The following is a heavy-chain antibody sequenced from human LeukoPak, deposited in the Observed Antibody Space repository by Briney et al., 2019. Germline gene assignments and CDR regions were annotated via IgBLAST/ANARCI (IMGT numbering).Heavy chain of an antibody. CDR3: ASEYYGMDV. CDR2: VSWSSGII. Sequence: GGSLRLSCAASGFTFDDHGMHWVRQAPGKGLEWVSGVSWSSGIIGYADSVKGRFTISRDNAKNSLYLQMDSLRAEDTAVYYCASEYYGMDVWGQGTTVTVSS. J-gene: IGHJ6*02. D-gene: IGHD1-14*01. V-gene: IGHV3-9*01. CDR1: GFTFDDHG.